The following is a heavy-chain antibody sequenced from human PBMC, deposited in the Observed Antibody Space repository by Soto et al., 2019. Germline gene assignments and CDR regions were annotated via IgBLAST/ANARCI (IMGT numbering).Heavy chain of an antibody. CDR1: GGNFITFA. CDR2: IIPISSTT. D-gene: IGHD7-27*01. Sequence: QVELVQSGAEVMKPGSSVKVSCKASGGNFITFAISWVRQAPGQGLEWMGEIIPISSTTKSAHKFQDRVTISADGSSSTVNTELPSLKSKDTTIYFCAKKLGIDPFGSYGLDVWGQGTTVSVSS. CDR3: AKKLGIDPFGSYGLDV. J-gene: IGHJ6*02. V-gene: IGHV1-69*01.